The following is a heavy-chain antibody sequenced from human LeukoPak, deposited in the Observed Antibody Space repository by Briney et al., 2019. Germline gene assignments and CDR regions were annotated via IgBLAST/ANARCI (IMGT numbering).Heavy chain of an antibody. CDR2: IIPILGIA. CDR1: GCTFSNYA. Sequence: SVTVSCKASGCTFSNYAISWVRQATGQGLEWMGRIIPILGIANYAKKFQGRVTITADKATSTAYMELSSLRSEDTAVYYCARAGAVVVGENWFDPWGQGTLVTVSS. D-gene: IGHD2-15*01. V-gene: IGHV1-69*04. J-gene: IGHJ5*02. CDR3: ARAGAVVVGENWFDP.